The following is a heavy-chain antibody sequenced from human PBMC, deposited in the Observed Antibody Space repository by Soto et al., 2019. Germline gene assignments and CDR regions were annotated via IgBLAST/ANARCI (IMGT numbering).Heavy chain of an antibody. V-gene: IGHV1-69*13. Sequence: GASVKVSCKASGGTFSSYAISWARQAPGQGLEWMGGIIPIFGTANYAQKFQGRVTITADESTSTAYMELSSLRSEDTAVYYCARDDDSGYDWATQEQIREYYYGMDVWGQGTTVTVSS. CDR3: ARDDDSGYDWATQEQIREYYYGMDV. D-gene: IGHD5-12*01. J-gene: IGHJ6*02. CDR2: IIPIFGTA. CDR1: GGTFSSYA.